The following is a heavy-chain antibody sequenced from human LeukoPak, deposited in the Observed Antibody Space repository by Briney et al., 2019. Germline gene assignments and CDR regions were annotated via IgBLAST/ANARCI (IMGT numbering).Heavy chain of an antibody. V-gene: IGHV4-61*01. D-gene: IGHD1-1*01. J-gene: IGHJ4*02. CDR3: AAYNWNDRSFDY. CDR1: GGSVSSGSYY. CDR2: IYYSGST. Sequence: SETLSLTCTVSGGSVSSGSYYWSWIRQPPGKGLEWIGYIYYSGSTNYNPSLKSRVTISVDTSKNQFSLKLSSVTAADTAVYYCAAYNWNDRSFDYWGQGTLVTVSS.